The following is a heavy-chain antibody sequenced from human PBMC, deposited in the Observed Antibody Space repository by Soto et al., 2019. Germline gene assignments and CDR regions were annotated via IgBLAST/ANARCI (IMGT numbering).Heavy chain of an antibody. J-gene: IGHJ4*02. Sequence: SETLSLTCAVSGGSISSGGYSWSWIRQPPGKGLEWIAYIYHSGSTYYNPSLKSRVAISVDRSKNQFSLKLSSVTAADTAVYYCARVPYYWGQGTLVTVSS. CDR3: ARVPYY. V-gene: IGHV4-30-2*01. CDR2: IYHSGST. CDR1: GGSISSGGYS.